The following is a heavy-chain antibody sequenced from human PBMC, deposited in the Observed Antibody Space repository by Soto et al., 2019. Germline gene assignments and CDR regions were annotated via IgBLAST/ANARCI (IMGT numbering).Heavy chain of an antibody. D-gene: IGHD6-19*01. CDR2: IYWDDDK. CDR3: AHIVVAGLGYYFDY. CDR1: GFSLSSTRMA. Sequence: QNTLKESGPTLVKPTQTLTLTCTFSGFSLSSTRMAVGWIRQTPGKALEWLALIYWDDDKRYSPFLKSRLTITKDTSKNQVVLTMSNMDPVDTARYYCAHIVVAGLGYYFDYWGQGTLVTVSS. V-gene: IGHV2-5*02. J-gene: IGHJ4*02.